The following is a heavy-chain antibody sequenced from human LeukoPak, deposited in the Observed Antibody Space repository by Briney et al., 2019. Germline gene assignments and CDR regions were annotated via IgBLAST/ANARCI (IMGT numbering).Heavy chain of an antibody. J-gene: IGHJ3*02. CDR2: ISYDGSNK. CDR1: GFTFSSYG. CDR3: AKLAPELDIVVVPAAIRGAFDI. Sequence: GGSLRLSCAASGFTFSSYGMHWVRQAPGKGLEWVAVISYDGSNKYYADSVKGRFTISRDNSKNTLYLQMNSLRAEDTAVYYCAKLAPELDIVVVPAAIRGAFDIWGQGTMVTVSS. V-gene: IGHV3-30*18. D-gene: IGHD2-2*02.